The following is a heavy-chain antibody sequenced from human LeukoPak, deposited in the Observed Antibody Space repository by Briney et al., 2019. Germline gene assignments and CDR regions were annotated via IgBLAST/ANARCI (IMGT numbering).Heavy chain of an antibody. V-gene: IGHV1-2*02. Sequence: GASVKVSCKASGYTFTDKYIHWVRQAPGQGLEWMGWINPNSGGTKSAQNFQGRVTMTRDTSISTAYMELSSLRSDDTAVYFCMRGGCTGVSCYSDPLFDYWGQGTLVTVSS. J-gene: IGHJ4*02. D-gene: IGHD2-15*01. CDR1: GYTFTDKY. CDR2: INPNSGGT. CDR3: MRGGCTGVSCYSDPLFDY.